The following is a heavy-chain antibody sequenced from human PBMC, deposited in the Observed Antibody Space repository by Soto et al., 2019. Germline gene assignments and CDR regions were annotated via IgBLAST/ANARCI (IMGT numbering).Heavy chain of an antibody. V-gene: IGHV4-39*01. CDR1: GGSISSSSYY. CDR2: IYYSGST. J-gene: IGHJ4*02. Sequence: QLQLQESGPGLVKPSETLSLTCTVSGGSISSSSYYWGWIRQPPGKGLEWIGSIYYSGSTYYNPSLKRRVTISVDTSKNQFSLKLSSVTAADTAVYYCASGSWGYFDYWGQGTLVTVSS. CDR3: ASGSWGYFDY. D-gene: IGHD2-15*01.